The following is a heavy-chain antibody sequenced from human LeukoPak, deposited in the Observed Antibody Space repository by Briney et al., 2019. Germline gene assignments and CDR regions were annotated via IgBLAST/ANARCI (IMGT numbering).Heavy chain of an antibody. Sequence: PSETLSLTCTVSGGSISSYYWSWIRQPPGKGLEWIGYIYYSGSTNYNPSLKSRVTISVDTSKNQFSLKLSSVTAADTAVYYRARGLGMVRGVIDYWGQGTLVTVSS. D-gene: IGHD3-10*01. CDR1: GGSISSYY. CDR3: ARGLGMVRGVIDY. V-gene: IGHV4-59*01. CDR2: IYYSGST. J-gene: IGHJ4*02.